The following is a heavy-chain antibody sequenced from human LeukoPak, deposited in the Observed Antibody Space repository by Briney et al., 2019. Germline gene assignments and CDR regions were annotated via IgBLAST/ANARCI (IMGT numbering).Heavy chain of an antibody. J-gene: IGHJ3*02. V-gene: IGHV3-21*04. D-gene: IGHD3-3*01. Sequence: PGGSLRLSCAASGFTFSSYSMNWVRQAPGKGLEWVSSISSSSSYIYYADSVKGRFTISRDNAKNSLYLQMNSLRAEDMALYYCAKDRAYDFWSGDAFDIWGQGTMVTVSS. CDR1: GFTFSSYS. CDR2: ISSSSSYI. CDR3: AKDRAYDFWSGDAFDI.